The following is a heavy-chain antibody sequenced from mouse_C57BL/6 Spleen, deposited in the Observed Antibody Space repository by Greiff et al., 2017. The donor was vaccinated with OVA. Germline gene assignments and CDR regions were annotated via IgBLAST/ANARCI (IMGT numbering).Heavy chain of an antibody. CDR3: AARPYYYGSSFDY. V-gene: IGHV14-3*01. CDR2: IDPANGNT. CDR1: GFNIKNTY. Sequence: EVQLQQSVAELERPGASVKLSCTASGFNIKNTYMHWVKQRPEQGLEWIGRIDPANGNTKYAPKFQGKATITADTSSNTAYLQLSSLTSEDTAIYYCAARPYYYGSSFDYWGQGTTLTVSS. J-gene: IGHJ2*01. D-gene: IGHD1-1*01.